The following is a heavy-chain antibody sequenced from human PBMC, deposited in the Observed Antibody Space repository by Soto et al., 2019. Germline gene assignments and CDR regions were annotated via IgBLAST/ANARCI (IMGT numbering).Heavy chain of an antibody. V-gene: IGHV3-23*01. CDR2: IGGDGIGT. J-gene: IGHJ4*02. CDR3: AKGSASSRPYFFDF. D-gene: IGHD2-21*01. CDR1: GFRLRGYA. Sequence: DVQVLESGGNLVQPGGSLRLSCATSGFRLRGYAMGGFRQAPGKGLEWISAIGGDGIGTYYADSVKGRFTISKDFSMNTLFLHMNSLRADDTATYYCAKGSASSRPYFFDFWGQGTLVIVSS.